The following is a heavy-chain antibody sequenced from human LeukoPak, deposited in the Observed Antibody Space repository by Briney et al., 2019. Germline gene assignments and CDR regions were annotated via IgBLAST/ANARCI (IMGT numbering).Heavy chain of an antibody. CDR1: GGSFSGYY. V-gene: IGHV4-34*01. CDR3: ARGKVVPGYYCYMDV. D-gene: IGHD2-2*01. CDR2: INHSGST. J-gene: IGHJ6*03. Sequence: SETLSLTCAVYGGSFSGYYWSWIRQPPGKGLEWIGEINHSGSTNYNPSLKSRVTISVDTSKNQFSLKLSSVTAADTAVYYCARGKVVPGYYCYMDVWGKGTTVTVSS.